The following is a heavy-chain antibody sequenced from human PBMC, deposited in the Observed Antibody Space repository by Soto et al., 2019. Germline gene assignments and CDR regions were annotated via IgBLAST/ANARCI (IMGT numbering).Heavy chain of an antibody. CDR1: GGTFSSYT. J-gene: IGHJ6*02. V-gene: IGHV1-69*06. Sequence: QVQLVQSGAEVKKPGSSVKVSCKASGGTFSSYTISWVRQAPGQGLEWMGGIIPIFGSANCAQKFQGRVTINADKSTTTAYMEVSSLRSEDTAVYYCARAPVTGNRPYYYYGMDVWGQGTTVTVSS. D-gene: IGHD3-16*02. CDR2: IIPIFGSA. CDR3: ARAPVTGNRPYYYYGMDV.